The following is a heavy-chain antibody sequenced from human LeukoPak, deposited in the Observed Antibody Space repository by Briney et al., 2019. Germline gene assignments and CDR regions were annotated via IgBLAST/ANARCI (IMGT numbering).Heavy chain of an antibody. CDR1: GYTFTSNY. CDR2: INPSSGSA. Sequence: ASAKVSCKASGYTFTSNYMHWVRQAPGQGLGWMGIINPSSGSANYAQKFQGRVTMTRDTSTSTVYMEMSSLRSEDTAVCYCARDRAYCGSDCAPDYWGQGTLVTVSS. J-gene: IGHJ4*02. D-gene: IGHD2-21*02. CDR3: ARDRAYCGSDCAPDY. V-gene: IGHV1-46*01.